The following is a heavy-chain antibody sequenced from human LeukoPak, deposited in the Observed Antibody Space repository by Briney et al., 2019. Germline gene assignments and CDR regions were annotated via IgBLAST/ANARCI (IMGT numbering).Heavy chain of an antibody. CDR2: INIGNGNT. J-gene: IGHJ4*02. CDR3: ARRLGRSFDY. Sequence: GASVTVSCKASGYTFTSYCMHWVRQAPGQGLEWMGWINIGNGNTKYSQNFQGRITITRDTSATTAYMDLSSLRSEDTAMYYCARRLGRSFDYWGQGTLVTVSS. V-gene: IGHV1-3*04. CDR1: GYTFTSYC. D-gene: IGHD2-21*01.